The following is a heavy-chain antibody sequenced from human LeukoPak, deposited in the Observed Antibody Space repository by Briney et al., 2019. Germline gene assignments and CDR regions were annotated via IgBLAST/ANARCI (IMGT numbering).Heavy chain of an antibody. J-gene: IGHJ6*02. Sequence: TSETLSLTCAVSGGSISSGGYSWSWIRQPPGKGLEWIGYIYHSGSTYYNPSLKSRVTISVDRSKNQFSLKLSSVTAADTAVYYCARAPTIFAGMDVWGQGTTVTVSS. D-gene: IGHD3-3*01. CDR1: GGSISSGGYS. CDR2: IYHSGST. CDR3: ARAPTIFAGMDV. V-gene: IGHV4-30-2*01.